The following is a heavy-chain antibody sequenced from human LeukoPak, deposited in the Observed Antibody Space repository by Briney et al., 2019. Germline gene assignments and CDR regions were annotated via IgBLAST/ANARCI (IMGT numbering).Heavy chain of an antibody. Sequence: GGSLRLSCAASGFTFGSYWMGWVRQAPGKGLEWVANIKHDGSENYYVDSVKGRFTISRDNAKNSLYLQMNSLRDEDTAVYYCARDSDPSKYYDILTGYYTKGYYFDYWGQGTLVTVSS. CDR1: GFTFGSYW. CDR2: IKHDGSEN. J-gene: IGHJ4*02. D-gene: IGHD3-9*01. V-gene: IGHV3-7*01. CDR3: ARDSDPSKYYDILTGYYTKGYYFDY.